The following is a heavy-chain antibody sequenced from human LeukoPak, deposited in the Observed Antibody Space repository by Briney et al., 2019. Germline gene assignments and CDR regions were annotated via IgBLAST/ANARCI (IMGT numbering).Heavy chain of an antibody. V-gene: IGHV4-59*01. Sequence: PSETLSLTCTVSGGSISSYYWSWIRRPPGKGLEWIGYIYYSGSTNYNPSLKSRVTISVDTSKNQFSLKLSSVTAADTAVYYCARSNSELLSRRIKDYGMDVWGQGTTVTVSS. CDR3: ARSNSELLSRRIKDYGMDV. J-gene: IGHJ6*02. CDR2: IYYSGST. D-gene: IGHD2-2*01. CDR1: GGSISSYY.